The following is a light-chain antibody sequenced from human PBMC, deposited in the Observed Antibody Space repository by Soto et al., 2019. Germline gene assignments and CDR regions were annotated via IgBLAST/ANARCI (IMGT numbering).Light chain of an antibody. CDR3: QQYTRWT. V-gene: IGKV1-5*01. J-gene: IGKJ1*01. CDR2: DAS. Sequence: IQMTHSPSSLSASVGYIGTITCRSSQSISSWLAWYQQKPGKAPKLLIYDASSLESGVPSRFSGSGSGTEFTLTISSLQPDDFATYYCQQYTRWTVGQGTKVDIK. CDR1: QSISSW.